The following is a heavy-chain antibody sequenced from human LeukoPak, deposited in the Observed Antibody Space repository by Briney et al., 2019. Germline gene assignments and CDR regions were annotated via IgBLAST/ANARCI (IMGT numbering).Heavy chain of an antibody. J-gene: IGHJ4*02. CDR1: GGSISSGGYY. CDR3: ARDSSGYCNFDY. Sequence: PSQTLSLTCTVSGGSISSGGYYWSWIRQHPGKGLEWIGYIYYSGSTYYNPSLKSRVTISVDTSKNQFSLKLSSVTAADTAVYYCARDSSGYCNFDYWGQGTLVTVSS. D-gene: IGHD3-22*01. V-gene: IGHV4-31*03. CDR2: IYYSGST.